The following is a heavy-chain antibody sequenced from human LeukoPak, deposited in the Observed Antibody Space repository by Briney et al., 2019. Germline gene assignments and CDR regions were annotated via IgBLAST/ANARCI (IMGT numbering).Heavy chain of an antibody. Sequence: RLSCAARGFTMRRYNMNWVRQASGKRLEWVSYISSSSSTIYYADSVKGRFTISRDNAKNSLYLQMNSLRDEDTAVYYCAREDPYSSGWSFDYWGQGTLVTVSS. D-gene: IGHD6-19*01. CDR1: GFTMRRYN. J-gene: IGHJ4*02. CDR3: AREDPYSSGWSFDY. V-gene: IGHV3-48*02. CDR2: ISSSSSTI.